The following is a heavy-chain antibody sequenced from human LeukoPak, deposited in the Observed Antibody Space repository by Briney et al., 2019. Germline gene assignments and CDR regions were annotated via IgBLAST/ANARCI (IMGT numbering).Heavy chain of an antibody. Sequence: GASVKVSCKASGYTFTSYFMHWVRQAPGQGLEWMGIINPSAGNTRYAQKFQGRVTLTRDTSTSTVYMELSSLRSEDTAVYYCAREEEAGTFDYWGQGTLVTVSS. J-gene: IGHJ4*02. CDR3: AREEEAGTFDY. V-gene: IGHV1-46*01. CDR2: INPSAGNT. D-gene: IGHD1-1*01. CDR1: GYTFTSYF.